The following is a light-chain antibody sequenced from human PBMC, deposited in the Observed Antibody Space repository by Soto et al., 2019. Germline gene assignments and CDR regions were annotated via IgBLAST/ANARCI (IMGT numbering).Light chain of an antibody. CDR1: SGFVGSFSL. CDR2: EGH. V-gene: IGLV2-23*01. Sequence: QSALAQPASVSGSPGQSITISRTGTSGFVGSFSLVSWYQQHPGKAPKVMISEGHRRPSGVPDRFSGSTSVNSASLTISWLQADDEADYYCCLYIGATTYVFGTGTKLTVL. CDR3: CLYIGATTYV. J-gene: IGLJ1*01.